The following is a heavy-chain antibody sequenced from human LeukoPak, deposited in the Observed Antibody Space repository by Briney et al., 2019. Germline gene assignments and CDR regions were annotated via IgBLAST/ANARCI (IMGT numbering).Heavy chain of an antibody. CDR3: ARLAYSGSYSNFDY. D-gene: IGHD1-26*01. CDR2: IYTSGST. V-gene: IGHV4-4*07. J-gene: IGHJ4*02. CDR1: GGSISSYY. Sequence: SETLSLTCTVSGGSISSYYWSWIRQPAGKGLEWIGRIYTSGSTNYNPSLKSRVTMSVDTSKNQFSLKLSSVTAAVTAVYYCARLAYSGSYSNFDYWGQGTLVTVSS.